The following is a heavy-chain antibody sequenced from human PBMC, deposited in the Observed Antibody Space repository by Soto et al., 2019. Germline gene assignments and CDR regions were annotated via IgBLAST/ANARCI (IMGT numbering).Heavy chain of an antibody. CDR3: ARASYRYYYYYMDV. Sequence: GGSLRLSCAASGFTFSSYSMNWVRQAPGKGLEWVSYISSSSSTIYYADSVKGRFTISRDNAKNSLYLQMNSLRAEDTAVYYCARASYRYYYYYMDVWGKGTTVTVSS. CDR2: ISSSSSTI. V-gene: IGHV3-48*01. D-gene: IGHD3-16*02. J-gene: IGHJ6*03. CDR1: GFTFSSYS.